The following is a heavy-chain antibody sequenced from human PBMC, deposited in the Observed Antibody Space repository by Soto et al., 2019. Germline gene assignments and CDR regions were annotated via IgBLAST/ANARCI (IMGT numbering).Heavy chain of an antibody. CDR3: ARHQVGYRVTDY. CDR2: IKEDGSQK. J-gene: IGHJ4*02. CDR1: GFSFSMYW. Sequence: EVQLVESGGGLVQPGGSLRLSCAASGFSFSMYWMSWVRQAPGKGLEWVANIKEDGSQKYYVDSVKGRFTISRDNAKNRLYLQMNSLRAEDTAVYYCARHQVGYRVTDYWGQGTLVTVSS. D-gene: IGHD1-26*01. V-gene: IGHV3-7*01.